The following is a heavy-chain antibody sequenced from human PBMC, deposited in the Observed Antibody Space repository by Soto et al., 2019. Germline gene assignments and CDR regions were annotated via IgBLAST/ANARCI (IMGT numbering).Heavy chain of an antibody. D-gene: IGHD2-15*01. CDR1: GGTFSSYA. J-gene: IGHJ5*02. CDR3: AGLSVVAAISGFDP. V-gene: IGHV1-69*06. CDR2: IIPIFGTA. Sequence: SVKVSCKASGGTFSSYAISWVRQAPGQGLEWMGGIIPIFGTANYAQKFQGRVTITADKSTSTAYMELSSLRSEDTAVYYCAGLSVVAAISGFDPWGQGTLVTVSS.